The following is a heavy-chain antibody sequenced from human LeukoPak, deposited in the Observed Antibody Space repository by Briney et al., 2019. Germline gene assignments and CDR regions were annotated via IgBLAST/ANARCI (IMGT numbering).Heavy chain of an antibody. Sequence: GGSLRLSCAASGFTFSNYGLSWVRQAPGKGLEWVSGITGSGGSTYYADSVKGRFTISRDNSKNTLYLQMNSLRAGDTAVYYCAREGDIAAGLDYWGQGTLVTVSS. CDR2: ITGSGGST. J-gene: IGHJ4*02. CDR3: AREGDIAAGLDY. CDR1: GFTFSNYG. V-gene: IGHV3-23*01. D-gene: IGHD6-13*01.